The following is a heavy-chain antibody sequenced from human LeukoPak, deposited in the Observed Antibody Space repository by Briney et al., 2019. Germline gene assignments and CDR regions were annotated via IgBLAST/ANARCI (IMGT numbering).Heavy chain of an antibody. J-gene: IGHJ4*02. V-gene: IGHV3-7*03. CDR1: GFTFSNYW. CDR2: IKEDGSEK. Sequence: GGSLRLSCAASGFTFSNYWMSWVRQAPGKGLEWVANIKEDGSEKYYVDAVKGRFTISRDNAKKSLFLQMNSLRAEDTAVYYCARHQYYSSSDWGQGTLVTVSS. CDR3: ARHQYYSSSD. D-gene: IGHD6-19*01.